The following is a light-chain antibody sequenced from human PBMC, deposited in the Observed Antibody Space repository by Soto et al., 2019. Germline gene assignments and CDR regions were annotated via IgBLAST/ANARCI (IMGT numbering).Light chain of an antibody. V-gene: IGLV2-18*01. CDR1: SSDVGSYNR. CDR3: SLYISGSTYV. CDR2: EVN. J-gene: IGLJ1*01. Sequence: QSALTQPASLSGSPGQSVTISCTGTSSDVGSYNRLSWYQQPPGTAPKLIMYEVNTRPSGVPDRFSGSKSGSTASLTISGLQAEDEADYYCSLYISGSTYVFGTGTKVTVL.